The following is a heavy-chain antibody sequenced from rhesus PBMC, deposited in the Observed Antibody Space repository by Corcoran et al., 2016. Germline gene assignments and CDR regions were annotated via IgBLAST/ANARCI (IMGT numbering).Heavy chain of an antibody. J-gene: IGHJ4*01. CDR3: ARARASGSYHFDY. CDR2: ISFSGSI. CDR1: GYSISSGYG. Sequence: QVQLQESGPGLVQPSETLSLTCAVSGYSISSGYGWSWIRQPPGQGLEWIGYISFSGSIYYTPAFKSLVPFSIGTSNNQFSLKLSSVTAGDTAVYYCARARASGSYHFDYWGQGVLVTVSS. D-gene: IGHD3-16*01. V-gene: IGHV4-127*01.